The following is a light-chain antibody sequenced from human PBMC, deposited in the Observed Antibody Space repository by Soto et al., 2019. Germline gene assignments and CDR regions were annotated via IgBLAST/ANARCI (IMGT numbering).Light chain of an antibody. Sequence: ELVLTQSPGTLSLSPGERATLSCRASQSVSSGYLAWYQQKPGQAPRLLIYGASSRATGIPDRFSGCGSGTNFTLTISRLEPEDFAVYYCQQYGSSPWTFGQGTKVEIK. CDR1: QSVSSGY. J-gene: IGKJ1*01. V-gene: IGKV3-20*01. CDR2: GAS. CDR3: QQYGSSPWT.